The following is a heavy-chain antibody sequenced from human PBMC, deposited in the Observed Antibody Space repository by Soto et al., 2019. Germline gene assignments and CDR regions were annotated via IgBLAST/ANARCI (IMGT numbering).Heavy chain of an antibody. D-gene: IGHD5-18*01. CDR2: ISYDGSNK. Sequence: GGSLRLSCAASGFTFSSYGTHWVRQAPGKGLEWVAVISYDGSNKYYADSVKGRFTISRDNSKNTLYLQMNSLRAEDTAVYYCAKPKRGYSYGLELAFDYWGQGTLVTVSS. V-gene: IGHV3-30*18. CDR3: AKPKRGYSYGLELAFDY. J-gene: IGHJ4*02. CDR1: GFTFSSYG.